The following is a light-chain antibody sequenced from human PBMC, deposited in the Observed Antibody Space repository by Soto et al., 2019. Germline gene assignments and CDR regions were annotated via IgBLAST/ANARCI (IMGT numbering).Light chain of an antibody. Sequence: QPVLTQPPSASGTPGQRVTISCSGSSSNIGSNTVNWYQQLPGTAPKLLIYSNNQRPSGVPDRFSRSKSGTSASLAISGLQSEDEADYYCAAWDDSLNGDVVFGGGTKLTVL. V-gene: IGLV1-44*01. CDR2: SNN. J-gene: IGLJ2*01. CDR1: SSNIGSNT. CDR3: AAWDDSLNGDVV.